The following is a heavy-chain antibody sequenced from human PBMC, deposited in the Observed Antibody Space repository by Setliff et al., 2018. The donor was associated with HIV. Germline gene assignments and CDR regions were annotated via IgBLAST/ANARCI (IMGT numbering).Heavy chain of an antibody. D-gene: IGHD3-22*01. J-gene: IGHJ6*03. CDR1: GGSFSGYY. V-gene: IGHV4-34*01. Sequence: SETLSLTCAVYGGSFSGYYWSWIRQPPGKGLEWIGEINHSGSTNYNPSLKSRVTISVDTSKNQFSLKLSSVTAADPAVYYCARGITMISAGYYYYYMDVWGKGTTVTVSS. CDR3: ARGITMISAGYYYYYMDV. CDR2: INHSGST.